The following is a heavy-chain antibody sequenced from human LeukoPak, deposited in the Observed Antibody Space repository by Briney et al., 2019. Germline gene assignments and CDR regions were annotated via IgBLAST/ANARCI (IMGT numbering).Heavy chain of an antibody. V-gene: IGHV3-7*01. CDR3: ARAPFMVRDLDY. Sequence: GGSLRLSCAASGFTFSNYWMGWVRQAPGRGREWVANINEDGSEKYYVDSVKGRFTISRDNGKNSLYLQINSLRAEDTAVYYCARAPFMVRDLDYWGQGTLVTVSS. J-gene: IGHJ4*02. CDR1: GFTFSNYW. CDR2: INEDGSEK. D-gene: IGHD3-10*01.